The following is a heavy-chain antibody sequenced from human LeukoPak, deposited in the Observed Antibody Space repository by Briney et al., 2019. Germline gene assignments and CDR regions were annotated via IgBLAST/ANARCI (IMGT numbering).Heavy chain of an antibody. J-gene: IGHJ6*04. D-gene: IGHD3-10*01. Sequence: ASVKVSCKASGYTFTGYYMHWVRQAPGQGLEWMGWINPNSGGTNYALKFQGRVTMTRDTSISTAYMELSRLGSDDTAVYYCARAYYYGSGRRLDVWGKGTTVTISS. CDR3: ARAYYYGSGRRLDV. V-gene: IGHV1-2*02. CDR2: INPNSGGT. CDR1: GYTFTGYY.